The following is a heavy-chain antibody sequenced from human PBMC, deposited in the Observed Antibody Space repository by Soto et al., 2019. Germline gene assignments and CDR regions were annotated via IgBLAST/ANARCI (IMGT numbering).Heavy chain of an antibody. CDR2: IIPILGIA. CDR1: GGTFSSYT. D-gene: IGHD3-16*02. Sequence: QVQLVQSGAEVKKPGSSVKVSCKASGGTFSSYTISWVRQAPGQGLEWMGRIIPILGIANYAQKFQGRVTITADKSTSTAYMELSSLRSEDTAVYYCARDSRGVIVNYYYMDVWGKGTTVTVSS. CDR3: ARDSRGVIVNYYYMDV. J-gene: IGHJ6*03. V-gene: IGHV1-69*08.